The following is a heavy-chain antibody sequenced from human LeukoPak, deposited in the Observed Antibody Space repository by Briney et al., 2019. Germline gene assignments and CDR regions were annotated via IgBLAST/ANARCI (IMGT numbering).Heavy chain of an antibody. Sequence: SETLSLTCTVSGGSISSSSYYWGWIRQPPGKGLEWIGSIYYSGSTYYNPSLKSRVTISVDTSKNQFSLRLSSVTAADTAVYYCARLEGGSSWPIDYWGQRTLVTVSS. V-gene: IGHV4-39*01. D-gene: IGHD6-13*01. J-gene: IGHJ4*02. CDR1: GGSISSSSYY. CDR3: ARLEGGSSWPIDY. CDR2: IYYSGST.